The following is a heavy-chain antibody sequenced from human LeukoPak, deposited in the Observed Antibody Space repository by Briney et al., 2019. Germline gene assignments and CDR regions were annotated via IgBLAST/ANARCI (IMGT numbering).Heavy chain of an antibody. CDR2: IHHSGST. Sequence: PSETLSLTCIVSGYSISSGYYWGWIRQPPGKGLEWIGNIHHSGSTYYNPSLKSRVTISVDTSKNQLSLKLSSVTAADTAVYYCACGYSGYESYYYYYGMDVWGQGTTVTVSS. D-gene: IGHD5-12*01. J-gene: IGHJ6*02. CDR3: ACGYSGYESYYYYYGMDV. CDR1: GYSISSGYY. V-gene: IGHV4-38-2*02.